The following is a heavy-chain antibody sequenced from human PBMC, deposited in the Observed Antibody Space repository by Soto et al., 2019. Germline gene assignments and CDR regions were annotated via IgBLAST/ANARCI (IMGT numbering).Heavy chain of an antibody. V-gene: IGHV3-7*01. CDR1: GFTFSLYW. J-gene: IGHJ4*02. CDR2: IKQDGSEK. CDR3: ARESGYDGSGIGFDY. D-gene: IGHD3-10*01. Sequence: GGSLRLSCAASGFTFSLYWMSWVRQAPGKGPEWVANIKQDGSEKNYVDSVKGRFTISRDNAKNSLYLQMNSLRAEDTAVYYCARESGYDGSGIGFDYWGPGTLVTVSS.